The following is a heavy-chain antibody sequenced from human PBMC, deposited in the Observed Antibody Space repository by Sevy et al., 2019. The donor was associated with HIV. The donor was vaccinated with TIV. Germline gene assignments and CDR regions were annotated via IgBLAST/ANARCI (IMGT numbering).Heavy chain of an antibody. D-gene: IGHD6-19*01. J-gene: IGHJ4*02. CDR3: AKEGGWYQAYFDY. CDR2: ISDSGDNI. CDR1: GVIFSNYA. Sequence: GGSLRLSCAASGVIFSNYAMSWVRQAPGKGLEWVSVISDSGDNIQYADSVKGRSTISRDNSKNTLYLQMSSLRAEDTAVYYCAKEGGWYQAYFDYWGQGTLVTVSS. V-gene: IGHV3-23*01.